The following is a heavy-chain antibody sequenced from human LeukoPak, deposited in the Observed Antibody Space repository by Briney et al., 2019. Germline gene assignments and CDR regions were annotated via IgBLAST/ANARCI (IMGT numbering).Heavy chain of an antibody. D-gene: IGHD2-2*01. V-gene: IGHV3-23*01. CDR3: AKSGPGCSSPSCSFDY. Sequence: PGGSLRLSCAASGFTFSSYAMSWIRQAPGKGLEWVSAISGSGGSTYYADSVKGRFTISRDNSKNTLYLQMNSLRAEDTAVYYCAKSGPGCSSPSCSFDYWGQGTLVTVSS. CDR2: ISGSGGST. J-gene: IGHJ4*02. CDR1: GFTFSSYA.